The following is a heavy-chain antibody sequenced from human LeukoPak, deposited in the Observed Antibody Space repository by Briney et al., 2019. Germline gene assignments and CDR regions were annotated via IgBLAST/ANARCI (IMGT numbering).Heavy chain of an antibody. CDR3: AKDYSSGVVVPAAMVPWFDP. V-gene: IGHV3-30*02. J-gene: IGHJ5*02. Sequence: GGSLRLSCAASGFTFSSYGMHWVRQAPDKGLEWVAVIWYDGSNKYYADSVKGRFTISRDNSKNTLYLQMNSLRAEDTAVYYCAKDYSSGVVVPAAMVPWFDPWGQGTLVTVSS. CDR1: GFTFSSYG. D-gene: IGHD2-2*01. CDR2: IWYDGSNK.